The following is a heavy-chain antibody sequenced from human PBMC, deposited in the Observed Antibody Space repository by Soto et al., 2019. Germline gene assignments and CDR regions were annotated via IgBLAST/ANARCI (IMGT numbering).Heavy chain of an antibody. J-gene: IGHJ4*02. V-gene: IGHV3-11*01. D-gene: IGHD3-10*01. CDR1: GFRFSDQY. CDR3: ASDPYYYASGF. Sequence: GGSLRLSCAASGFRFSDQYMTWIRQAPGKGLEWVSKISGSGTLTYYADSVEGRFTVSRDNAKNSLYLQMNSLRAEDTAVYYCASDPYYYASGFWGQGTLVTVSS. CDR2: ISGSGTLT.